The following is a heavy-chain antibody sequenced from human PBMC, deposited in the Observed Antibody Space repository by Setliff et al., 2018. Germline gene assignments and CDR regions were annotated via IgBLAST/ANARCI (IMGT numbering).Heavy chain of an antibody. CDR1: GGSISSGGYS. V-gene: IGHV4-30-2*01. CDR2: IYHSGST. Sequence: PSETLSLTCAVSGGSISSGGYSWSWIRQPPGKGLEWIGYIYHSGSTYYNPSLKSRVTISVDTSKNQFSLRLRSVTAADTAVYFCARDNTMVGATDYWGLGTLVTVSS. J-gene: IGHJ4*02. CDR3: ARDNTMVGATDY. D-gene: IGHD1-26*01.